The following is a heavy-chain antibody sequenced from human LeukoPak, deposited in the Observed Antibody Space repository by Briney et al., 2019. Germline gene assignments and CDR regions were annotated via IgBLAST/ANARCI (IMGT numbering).Heavy chain of an antibody. CDR3: ARGGRAARKFDY. Sequence: WIGEINHSGSTNYNPSLKSRVTISVHTSKNQFSLKLSSVTAADTAVYYCARGGRAARKFDYWGQGTLVTVSS. CDR2: INHSGST. V-gene: IGHV4-34*13. J-gene: IGHJ4*02. D-gene: IGHD6-6*01.